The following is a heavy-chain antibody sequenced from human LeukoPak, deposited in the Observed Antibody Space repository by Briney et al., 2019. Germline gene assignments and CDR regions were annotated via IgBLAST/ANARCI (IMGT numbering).Heavy chain of an antibody. Sequence: SETLSLTCTVSGGSISSSSYYWGWIRQPPGKGLEWIGSIYYSGSTYYNPSLKSRVTISVDTSKNQFSLKLSSVTAADTAVYYCARYLIYYDSSGYYPFGDYWGQGTLVTVSS. CDR2: IYYSGST. J-gene: IGHJ4*02. CDR3: ARYLIYYDSSGYYPFGDY. CDR1: GGSISSSSYY. D-gene: IGHD3-22*01. V-gene: IGHV4-39*07.